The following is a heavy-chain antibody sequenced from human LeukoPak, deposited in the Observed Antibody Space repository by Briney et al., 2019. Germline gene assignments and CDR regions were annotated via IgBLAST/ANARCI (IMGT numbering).Heavy chain of an antibody. V-gene: IGHV4-34*01. CDR2: INHSGST. Sequence: PSETLSLTCAVYGGSFSGYYWSWIRQPPGEGLEWIGEINHSGSTNYNPSLKSRVTISVDTSKNQFSLKLSSVTAADTAVYYCARARSSTRGSGVMDVWGQGTTVTVSS. CDR3: ARARSSTRGSGVMDV. CDR1: GGSFSGYY. J-gene: IGHJ6*02. D-gene: IGHD2-2*01.